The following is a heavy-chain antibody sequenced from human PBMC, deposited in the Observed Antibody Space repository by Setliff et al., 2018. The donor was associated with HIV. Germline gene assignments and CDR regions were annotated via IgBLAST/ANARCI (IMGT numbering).Heavy chain of an antibody. V-gene: IGHV5-51*01. D-gene: IGHD2-2*01. CDR2: IYPVDSET. CDR3: ARPRGNDYAGSGFDN. Sequence: GESLKISCKGSGYSFSNYWIGWVRQMPGKGLEWMGIIYPVDSETRYSPSLQGQVTISADKSINTAYLQWTTLKASDSAMYYCARPRGNDYAGSGFDNWGQGTLVTVSS. CDR1: GYSFSNYW. J-gene: IGHJ4*02.